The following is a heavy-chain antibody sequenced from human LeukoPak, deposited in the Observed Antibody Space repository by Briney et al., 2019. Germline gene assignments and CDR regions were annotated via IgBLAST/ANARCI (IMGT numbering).Heavy chain of an antibody. CDR3: AKGHCDCEGYYYFDY. V-gene: IGHV3-23*01. Sequence: PGGSLRLSCAASGFTFSSYAMSWVRQAPGKGLEWVSAVRGGSGNTYCADSVKGRFTISRDNSKNMLYLQMNTLRAEDTAVYYCAKGHCDCEGYYYFDYWGQGTLVTVSS. J-gene: IGHJ4*02. D-gene: IGHD2-21*01. CDR2: VRGGSGNT. CDR1: GFTFSSYA.